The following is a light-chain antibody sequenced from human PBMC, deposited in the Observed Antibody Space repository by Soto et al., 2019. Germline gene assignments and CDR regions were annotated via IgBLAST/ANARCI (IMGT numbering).Light chain of an antibody. V-gene: IGKV3-20*01. Sequence: EIVLTQSPGTLSLSPGEGATLSCRASQSSSSNFLAWYQQKRGQAPRLLIHGASNRATGIPDRFSGSGSGTDFSLTITRLEPEDFSVYHCQQYGGSPRTFGQGTKVEVK. CDR3: QQYGGSPRT. CDR2: GAS. J-gene: IGKJ1*01. CDR1: QSSSSNF.